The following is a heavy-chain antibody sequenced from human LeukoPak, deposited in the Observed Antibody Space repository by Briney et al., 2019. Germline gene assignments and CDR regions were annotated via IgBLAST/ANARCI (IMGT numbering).Heavy chain of an antibody. CDR1: GFTLSSYA. Sequence: GGSLRLSCAASGFTLSSYAMSWVRQAPGKGLEWVSAISGSGGSTYYADSVKGRFTISRDNSKNTLYLQMNSLRAEDTAVYYCANVEMATITGTDYWGQGTLVTVSS. V-gene: IGHV3-23*01. CDR3: ANVEMATITGTDY. CDR2: ISGSGGST. D-gene: IGHD5-12*01. J-gene: IGHJ4*02.